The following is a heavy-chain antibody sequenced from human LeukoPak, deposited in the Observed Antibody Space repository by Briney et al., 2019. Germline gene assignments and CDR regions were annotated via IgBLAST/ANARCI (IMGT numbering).Heavy chain of an antibody. V-gene: IGHV1-2*06. CDR2: INPNSGDT. D-gene: IGHD2-2*01. J-gene: IGHJ4*02. CDR1: GYTFTGYH. Sequence: GASVKVSCTASGYTFTGYHMHWVRQAPGQGLEWIGRINPNSGDTNYAQKFQGRVTMTRDTSISTAYMELSRLRSDDTAVYYCARDYCSSTSCLFDYWGQGTLVTVSS. CDR3: ARDYCSSTSCLFDY.